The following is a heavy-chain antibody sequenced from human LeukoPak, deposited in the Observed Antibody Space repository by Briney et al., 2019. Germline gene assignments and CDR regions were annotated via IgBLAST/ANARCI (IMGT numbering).Heavy chain of an antibody. J-gene: IGHJ5*02. Sequence: GGSLRLSCAASGFTFSSYGMSWVRQAPGKGLEWVSAIGGSTSGTYYADSVKGRFTISRDNSKNTLSLQMNSLGAEDTAVYYCVKDAFYASGTYYNSWGQGTLVTASS. CDR2: IGGSTSGT. CDR3: VKDAFYASGTYYNS. CDR1: GFTFSSYG. D-gene: IGHD3-10*01. V-gene: IGHV3-23*01.